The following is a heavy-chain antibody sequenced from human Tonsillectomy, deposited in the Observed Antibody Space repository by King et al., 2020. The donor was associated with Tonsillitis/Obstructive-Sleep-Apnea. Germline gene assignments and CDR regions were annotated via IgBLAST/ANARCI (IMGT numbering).Heavy chain of an antibody. Sequence: QLVQSGAEVKKPGASVKVSCKASGYTVTGYYIHWVRQAPGQGLEWMGWINPNSGGTNYAQKFQGWITMTRDTSISTAYMELSRLRSDDTAVYYCAREEYYYDSSGLAYWGQGTLVTVSS. CDR3: AREEYYYDSSGLAY. D-gene: IGHD3-22*01. J-gene: IGHJ4*02. V-gene: IGHV1-2*04. CDR1: GYTVTGYY. CDR2: INPNSGGT.